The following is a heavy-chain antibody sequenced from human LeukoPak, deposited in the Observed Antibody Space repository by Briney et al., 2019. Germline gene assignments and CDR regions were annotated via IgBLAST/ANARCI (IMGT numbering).Heavy chain of an antibody. CDR3: ARKTIPRGVT. CDR1: GFIVSANY. D-gene: IGHD3-10*01. J-gene: IGHJ5*02. CDR2: LYSGGST. V-gene: IGHV3-66*01. Sequence: GGSLRLSCAASGFIVSANYMTWIRQAPGKGLECVSVLYSGGSTYYADSVKGRFSISRDNSNNTLFLQKNSLRAEDTAVYYCARKTIPRGVTWGQGTLVTVSS.